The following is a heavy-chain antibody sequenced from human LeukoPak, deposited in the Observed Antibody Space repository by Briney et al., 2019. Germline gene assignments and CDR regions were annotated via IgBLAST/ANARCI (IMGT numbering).Heavy chain of an antibody. Sequence: PGGSLRLSCPTSGLTFSRYAMSWVRQAPGKGLEWVSGISGSGGNTYYADSVKGRFTISRDNSKNTLYLQMNSLRAEDTAVYYCAKDQYYDILTGSPSAFDIWGQGTMVTVSS. V-gene: IGHV3-23*01. CDR3: AKDQYYDILTGSPSAFDI. CDR1: GLTFSRYA. D-gene: IGHD3-9*01. CDR2: ISGSGGNT. J-gene: IGHJ3*02.